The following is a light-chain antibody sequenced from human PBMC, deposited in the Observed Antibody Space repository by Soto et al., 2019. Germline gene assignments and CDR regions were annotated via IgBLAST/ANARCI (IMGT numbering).Light chain of an antibody. Sequence: DIQMTHSPSTLSASVGDRVTISPRASQSIDRWLAWYQQMPGKAPHLLIYTTSSLEGGVPSRFSGSGSGTEFTLTISGLQPDDFATYYCQQYKAYPYTFAQGTKVDIK. CDR2: TTS. V-gene: IGKV1-5*03. J-gene: IGKJ2*01. CDR3: QQYKAYPYT. CDR1: QSIDRW.